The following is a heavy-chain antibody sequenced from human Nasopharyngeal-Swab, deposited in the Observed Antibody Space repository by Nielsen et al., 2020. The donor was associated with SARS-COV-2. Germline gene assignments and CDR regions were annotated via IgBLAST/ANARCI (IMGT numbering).Heavy chain of an antibody. V-gene: IGHV3-73*01. CDR2: IRSRDNFDAS. J-gene: IGHJ4*02. CDR1: GFTFSGSG. CDR3: SGGNYTLYC. D-gene: IGHD5-24*01. Sequence: GGSLRLSCAASGFTFSGSGVHWVRQAPGKGLEWVGLIRSRDNFDASADAASIQGRFTISRDDSKNTAYLQMNSLKTEDTAVYYCSGGNYTLYCWGQGTLVTVSS.